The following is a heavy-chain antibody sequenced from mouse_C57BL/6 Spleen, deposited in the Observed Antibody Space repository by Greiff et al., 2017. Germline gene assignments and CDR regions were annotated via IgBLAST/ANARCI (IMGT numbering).Heavy chain of an antibody. Sequence: QVQLQQPGTELVKPGASVKLSCKASGYTFTSYWMHWVKQRPGQGLEWIGNINPSNGGTNYNEKFKSKATLTVDKSSSTAYMQLSSLTSEDSAVYYCARGGSTMVTTNYAMDYWGQGTSVTVSS. J-gene: IGHJ4*01. CDR1: GYTFTSYW. D-gene: IGHD2-2*01. CDR2: INPSNGGT. CDR3: ARGGSTMVTTNYAMDY. V-gene: IGHV1-53*01.